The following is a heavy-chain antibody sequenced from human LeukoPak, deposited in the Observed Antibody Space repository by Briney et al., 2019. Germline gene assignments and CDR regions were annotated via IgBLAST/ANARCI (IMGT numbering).Heavy chain of an antibody. CDR2: ISGSGGST. CDR3: AKAVRLRAELYYFDY. J-gene: IGHJ4*02. CDR1: GFTFSSYA. V-gene: IGHV3-23*01. D-gene: IGHD3-10*01. Sequence: PGGSLRLSCAASGFTFSSYAMSWVRQAPGKGLEWVSAISGSGGSTYYADSVKGRFTISRDNSKNTLYLQMNSLKAEDTAVYYCAKAVRLRAELYYFDYWGQGTLVTVSS.